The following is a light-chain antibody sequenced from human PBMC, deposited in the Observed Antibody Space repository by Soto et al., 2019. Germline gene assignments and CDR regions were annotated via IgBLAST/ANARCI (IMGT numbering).Light chain of an antibody. CDR2: GAS. V-gene: IGKV3-20*01. J-gene: IGKJ5*01. CDR3: QQYGRSPLT. CDR1: QSVSSSY. Sequence: EIVWTQSPGTLSLSPGERATLSCRASQSVSSSYLAWYQQKPGQAPRLLIYGASNRATGIPDRFSGSGSGTDFTLTISRLEPEDCAVYYCQQYGRSPLTVGQGTRLEI.